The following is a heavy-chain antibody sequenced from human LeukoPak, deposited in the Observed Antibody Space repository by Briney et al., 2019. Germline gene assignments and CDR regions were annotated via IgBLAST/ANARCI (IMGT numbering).Heavy chain of an antibody. CDR1: GGSISSYY. Sequence: SETLSLTCTVSGGSISSYYWSWMRQPPGKGLEWIGYIYYSGSTNYNPSLKSRVTISVDTSKNQFSLKLSSVTAADTAVYYCARYYSNYDAYYYYMDVWGKGTTVTVSS. CDR2: IYYSGST. V-gene: IGHV4-59*01. CDR3: ARYYSNYDAYYYYMDV. D-gene: IGHD4-11*01. J-gene: IGHJ6*03.